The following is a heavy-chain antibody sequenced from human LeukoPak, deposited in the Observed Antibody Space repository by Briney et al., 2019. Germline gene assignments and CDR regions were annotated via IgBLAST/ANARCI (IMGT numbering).Heavy chain of an antibody. Sequence: GGSLGLSCAASGFTFSDYYMSWIRQAPGKGLEWVSYISSSGSTIYYADSVKGRFTISRDNAKNSLYLQMNSLRAEDTAVYYCARALRVEAYGMDVWGQGTTVTVSS. CDR3: ARALRVEAYGMDV. CDR2: ISSSGSTI. J-gene: IGHJ6*02. V-gene: IGHV3-11*01. D-gene: IGHD4-17*01. CDR1: GFTFSDYY.